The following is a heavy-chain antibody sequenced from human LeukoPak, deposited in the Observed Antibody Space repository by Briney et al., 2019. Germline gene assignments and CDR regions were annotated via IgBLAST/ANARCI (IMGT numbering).Heavy chain of an antibody. J-gene: IGHJ4*02. Sequence: ASVKVSCKASGYTLTGYYMHWVRQAPGQGLEWMGWINPNSGGTNYAQKFQGWVTMTRDTSISTAYMELSRLRSDDTAVYYCARGFNYYDSSGYYLHYYFDYWGQGTLVTVSS. CDR3: ARGFNYYDSSGYYLHYYFDY. CDR2: INPNSGGT. D-gene: IGHD3-22*01. V-gene: IGHV1-2*04. CDR1: GYTLTGYY.